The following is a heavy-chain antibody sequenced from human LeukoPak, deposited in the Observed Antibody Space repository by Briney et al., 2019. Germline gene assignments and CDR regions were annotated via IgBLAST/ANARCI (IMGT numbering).Heavy chain of an antibody. CDR3: AKNGWKDFDY. Sequence: PGGSLRLSCAASGFTFSSDAMSWVRQAPGKGLEWVSTISGSGGTTYYADSVKGRFTISRDNSKNTLYLQMNSLRAEDTAVYYCAKNGWKDFDYWGQGTLVTVSS. J-gene: IGHJ4*02. D-gene: IGHD6-19*01. CDR2: ISGSGGTT. CDR1: GFTFSSDA. V-gene: IGHV3-23*01.